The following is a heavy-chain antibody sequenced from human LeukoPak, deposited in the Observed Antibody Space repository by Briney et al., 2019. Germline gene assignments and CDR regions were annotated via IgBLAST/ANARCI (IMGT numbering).Heavy chain of an antibody. V-gene: IGHV3-23*01. J-gene: IGHJ4*02. CDR3: AKTIYDYVWGSYRYALDY. D-gene: IGHD3-16*02. CDR2: ISGSGGST. Sequence: GGSLRLSCAASGFTFSSYAMSWVRQAPGKGLEWVSAISGSGGSTYYADSVKGRFTISRDNSKNTLYLQMNSLRAEDTAVYYCAKTIYDYVWGSYRYALDYWGQRTLVTVSS. CDR1: GFTFSSYA.